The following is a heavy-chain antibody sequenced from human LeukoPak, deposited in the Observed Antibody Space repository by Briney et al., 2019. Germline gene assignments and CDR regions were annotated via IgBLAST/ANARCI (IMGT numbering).Heavy chain of an antibody. CDR2: ISAYNGNT. CDR3: ALAPSIVGATPPYYFDY. D-gene: IGHD1-26*01. V-gene: IGHV1-18*01. J-gene: IGHJ4*02. Sequence: ASVKVSCKTSGGTFNNSAISWVRQAPGQGLEWMGWISAYNGNTNYAQKLQGRVTMTTDTSTSTAYMELRSLRSDDTAVYYCALAPSIVGATPPYYFDYWGQGTLVTVSS. CDR1: GGTFNNSA.